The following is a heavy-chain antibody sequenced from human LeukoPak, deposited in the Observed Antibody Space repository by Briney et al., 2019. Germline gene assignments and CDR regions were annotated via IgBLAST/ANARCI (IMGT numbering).Heavy chain of an antibody. D-gene: IGHD3-22*01. CDR2: INHSGST. Sequence: SETLSLTCAVYGGSVSGYYWIWIRQPPGTGLEWIGEINHSGSTNYNPSLKSRVTISVDTSMNQFSLKLSSGTAADTAVYYCGLRGKVIVRSNWFDPWGQGTLVSVSS. CDR1: GGSVSGYY. J-gene: IGHJ5*02. V-gene: IGHV4-34*01. CDR3: GLRGKVIVRSNWFDP.